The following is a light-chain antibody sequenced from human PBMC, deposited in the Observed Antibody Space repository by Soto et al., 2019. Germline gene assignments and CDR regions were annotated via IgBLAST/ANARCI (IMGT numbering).Light chain of an antibody. J-gene: IGKJ4*01. CDR3: QQLSRYPLT. V-gene: IGKV1-17*01. CDR2: SAS. Sequence: DIHITQYPSSLSASVEDRVIITCRASQSISNHLNWYQQKPGKAPDLLIYSASTLQSGVPSRFSGSGSETEFSLTIRALQPEDFATYYCQQLSRYPLTFGGGTKVDIK. CDR1: QSISNH.